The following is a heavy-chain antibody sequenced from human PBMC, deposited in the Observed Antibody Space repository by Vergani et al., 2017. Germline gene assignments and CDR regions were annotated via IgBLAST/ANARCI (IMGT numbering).Heavy chain of an antibody. CDR2: MNPKSGNS. J-gene: IGHJ6*02. CDR3: ARDRVAYSGFYYGMDV. Sequence: QVQLVQSGAEVKKPGASVKVSCWASGYTFIEYDIDWVRQAAGQGLEWMGWMNPKSGNSGFAQKFQGRVTMTRDTSISTAYMELNSLTSEDTAVYYCARDRVAYSGFYYGMDVWGQGTTVTVSS. V-gene: IGHV1-8*01. D-gene: IGHD3-10*01. CDR1: GYTFIEYD.